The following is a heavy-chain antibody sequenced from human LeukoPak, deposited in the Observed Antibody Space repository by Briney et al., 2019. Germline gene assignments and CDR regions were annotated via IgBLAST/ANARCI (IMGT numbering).Heavy chain of an antibody. D-gene: IGHD6-19*01. CDR1: GFTFSNYA. Sequence: GGSLRLPCVASGFTFSNYAMTWVRQAPGKGLEWVSAITGGGDTTYYADSVKGRFTISRDNSKNTLYLLMNSLRVDDTAVYFCAKRNPHTSGWYEYWGQGTLVTVAS. J-gene: IGHJ4*02. V-gene: IGHV3-23*01. CDR3: AKRNPHTSGWYEY. CDR2: ITGGGDTT.